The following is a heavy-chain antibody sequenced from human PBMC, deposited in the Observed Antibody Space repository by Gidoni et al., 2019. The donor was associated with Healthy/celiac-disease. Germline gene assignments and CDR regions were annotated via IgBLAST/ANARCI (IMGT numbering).Heavy chain of an antibody. CDR2: ISGSGGST. V-gene: IGHV3-23*01. Sequence: EVQLLESGGGLVQPGGSLRLSCAASGFTFSSYAMSWVRQAPGKGLEWVSAISGSGGSTYYADSVKGRFTISRDNSKNTLYLQMNSLRAEDTAVYYCAKVLPPYCGGDCYSHGDFDLWGRGTLVTVSS. J-gene: IGHJ2*01. CDR3: AKVLPPYCGGDCYSHGDFDL. D-gene: IGHD2-21*01. CDR1: GFTFSSYA.